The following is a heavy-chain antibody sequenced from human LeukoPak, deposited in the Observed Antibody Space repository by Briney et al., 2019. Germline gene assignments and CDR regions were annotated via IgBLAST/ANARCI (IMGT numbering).Heavy chain of an antibody. CDR2: SGASSSGYTK. CDR3: ARNKGVRGELDP. V-gene: IGHV3-48*04. Sequence: GGSLRLSRAASGLTFSTYGMHWIRQAPGKGLEWLAHSGASSSGYTKDYADSVRGRFTISRDNAKNSLYLQMDSLRAEDTAVYYCARNKGVRGELDPWGQGTLVTVSS. J-gene: IGHJ5*02. D-gene: IGHD3-10*01. CDR1: GLTFSTYG.